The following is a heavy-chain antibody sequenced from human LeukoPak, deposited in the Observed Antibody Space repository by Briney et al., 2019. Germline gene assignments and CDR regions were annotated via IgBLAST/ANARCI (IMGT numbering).Heavy chain of an antibody. CDR1: GFTVSSNY. CDR2: IYSGGST. Sequence: GGSLRLSCAASGFTVSSNYMSWVRQAPGKGLEGVAVIYSGGSTYYADSVKGRFTISRDNSKNTLYLQMNSLRAEDTAVYYCARAESGYSYGYIYYYGMDVWGQGTTVTVSS. V-gene: IGHV3-53*01. D-gene: IGHD5-18*01. J-gene: IGHJ6*02. CDR3: ARAESGYSYGYIYYYGMDV.